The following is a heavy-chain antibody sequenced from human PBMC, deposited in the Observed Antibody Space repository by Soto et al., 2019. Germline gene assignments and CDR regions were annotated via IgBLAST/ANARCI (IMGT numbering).Heavy chain of an antibody. Sequence: TSETLSLTCAVSGGSISSGGYSWSWIRQPPGKGLEWIGYIYHSGSTYYNPSLKSRVTISVDRSKNQFSLKLSSVTAADTAVYYSARAGHYYDTSGYPNWFDTWGQGTLVTVSS. J-gene: IGHJ5*02. D-gene: IGHD3-22*01. V-gene: IGHV4-30-2*01. CDR1: GGSISSGGYS. CDR3: ARAGHYYDTSGYPNWFDT. CDR2: IYHSGST.